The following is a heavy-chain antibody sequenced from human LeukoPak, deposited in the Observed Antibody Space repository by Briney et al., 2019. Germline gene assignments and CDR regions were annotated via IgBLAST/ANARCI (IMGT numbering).Heavy chain of an antibody. CDR3: ARESGKFDY. Sequence: GGSLRLSCVASGLRIADFAMHWVRQAPGKGLEWVSLISGDGVSTFYADSVKGRFSISRDNSKNSPSLEMNSLRTEVTAMYYCARESGKFDYWGQGTLVAVSS. V-gene: IGHV3-43*02. J-gene: IGHJ4*02. CDR1: GLRIADFA. CDR2: ISGDGVST.